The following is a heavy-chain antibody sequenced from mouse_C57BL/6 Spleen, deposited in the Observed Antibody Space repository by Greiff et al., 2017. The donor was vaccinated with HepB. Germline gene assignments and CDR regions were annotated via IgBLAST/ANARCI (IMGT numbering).Heavy chain of an antibody. Sequence: EVQRVESGPGLVKPSQSLSLTCSVTGYSITSGYYWNWIRQFPGNKLEWMGYISYDGSNNYNPSLKNRISITRDTSKNQFFLKLNSVTTEDTATYYCARNFRYFDVWGTGTTVTVSS. CDR1: GYSITSGYY. CDR3: ARNFRYFDV. V-gene: IGHV3-6*01. J-gene: IGHJ1*03. CDR2: ISYDGSN.